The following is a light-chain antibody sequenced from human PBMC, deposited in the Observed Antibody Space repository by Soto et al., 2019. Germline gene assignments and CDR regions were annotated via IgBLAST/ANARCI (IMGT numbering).Light chain of an antibody. CDR2: SND. CDR1: SSNIGTNY. V-gene: IGLV1-47*01. J-gene: IGLJ2*01. CDR3: TAWDDSLSGPV. Sequence: QSVLTQPPSASGTPGQRVTISCSGNSSNIGTNYVYWYQQLPGTAPKLLIYSNDRRPSGVPDRFSASKSGTSASLAISGLRSEDEADYYCTAWDDSLSGPVFGGGTKVTVL.